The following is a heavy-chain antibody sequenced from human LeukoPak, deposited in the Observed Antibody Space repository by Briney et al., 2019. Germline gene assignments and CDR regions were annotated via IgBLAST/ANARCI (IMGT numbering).Heavy chain of an antibody. CDR3: ARDQESGIVVVPAAMPGGY. Sequence: VASVKVSCKASGYTFTSYGISWARQAPGQGLEWMGWISAYNGNTNYAQKLRGRVTMTTDTSTSTAYMELRSLRSDDTAVYYCARDQESGIVVVPAAMPGGYWGQGTLVTVSS. CDR2: ISAYNGNT. V-gene: IGHV1-18*04. J-gene: IGHJ4*02. CDR1: GYTFTSYG. D-gene: IGHD2-2*01.